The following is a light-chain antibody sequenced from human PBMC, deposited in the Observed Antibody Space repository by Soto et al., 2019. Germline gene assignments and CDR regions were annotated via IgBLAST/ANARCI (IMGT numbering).Light chain of an antibody. CDR3: QQRTDRPPWT. J-gene: IGKJ1*01. Sequence: IVLTQSPATLSLSPGERATPSCSASQSIGLAVAWYQHKPGQAPRLLIFDASQRATGIPARFRGSGSGTDFTLSISSLEPEDFAVYYCQQRTDRPPWTFGQGTKVDIK. CDR1: QSIGLA. V-gene: IGKV3-11*01. CDR2: DAS.